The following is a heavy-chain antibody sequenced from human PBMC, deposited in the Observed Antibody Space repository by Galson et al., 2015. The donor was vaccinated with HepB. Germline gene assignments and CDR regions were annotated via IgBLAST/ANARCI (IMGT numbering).Heavy chain of an antibody. Sequence: SLRLSCAASGFTFSSYRMHWVRQAPGKGLVWVSRIDSDGSSTSYADSVKGRFTISRDNAKNTLYLQMNSLRADDTAVYYCARALLGNDVWFDPWGQGTLVTVSS. CDR1: GFTFSSYR. V-gene: IGHV3-74*01. CDR3: ARALLGNDVWFDP. J-gene: IGHJ5*02. CDR2: IDSDGSST. D-gene: IGHD1-1*01.